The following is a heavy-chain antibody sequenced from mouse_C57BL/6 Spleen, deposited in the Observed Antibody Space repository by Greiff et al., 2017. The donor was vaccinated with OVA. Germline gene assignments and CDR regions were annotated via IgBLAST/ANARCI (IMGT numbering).Heavy chain of an antibody. CDR1: GYTFTSYG. CDR3: ARRANSVDY. D-gene: IGHD3-1*01. CDR2: IDPSDSYT. Sequence: VQLQQPGAELVKPGASVKLSCKASGYTFTSYGMQWVKQRPGQGLEWIGEIDPSDSYTNYNQKFKGKATLTVDTSSSTAYMQLSSLTSEDSAVYYCARRANSVDYWGQGTTLTVSS. J-gene: IGHJ2*01. V-gene: IGHV1-50*01.